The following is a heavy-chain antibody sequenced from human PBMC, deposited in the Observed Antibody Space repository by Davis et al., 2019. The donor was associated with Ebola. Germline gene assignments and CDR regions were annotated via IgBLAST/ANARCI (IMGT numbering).Heavy chain of an antibody. CDR3: ARDSVTYNWNEDTGWFDP. J-gene: IGHJ5*02. CDR2: ISAYNGNT. V-gene: IGHV1-18*01. D-gene: IGHD1-1*01. Sequence: ASVKVSCKASGYTFTSYGISWVRQAPGQGLEWMGWISAYNGNTNYAQKLQGRVTMTTDTSTSTAYMELRSLRSDDTAVYYCARDSVTYNWNEDTGWFDPWGQGTLVTVSS. CDR1: GYTFTSYG.